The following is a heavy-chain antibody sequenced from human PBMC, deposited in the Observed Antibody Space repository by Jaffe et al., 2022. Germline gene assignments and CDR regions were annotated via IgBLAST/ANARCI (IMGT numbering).Heavy chain of an antibody. V-gene: IGHV2-5*02. Sequence: QITLKESGPTLVKPTQTLTLTCTFSGFSLSTSGVGVGWIRQPPGKALEWLALIYWDDDKRYSPSLKSRLTITKDTSKNQVVLTMTNMDPVDTATYYCAHSGTYYDILTGYYMDYFDYWGQGTLVTVSS. J-gene: IGHJ4*02. CDR3: AHSGTYYDILTGYYMDYFDY. CDR2: IYWDDDK. CDR1: GFSLSTSGVG. D-gene: IGHD3-9*01.